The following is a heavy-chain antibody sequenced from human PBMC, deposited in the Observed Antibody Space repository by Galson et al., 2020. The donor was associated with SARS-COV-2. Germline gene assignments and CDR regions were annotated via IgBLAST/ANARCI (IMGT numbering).Heavy chain of an antibody. J-gene: IGHJ4*02. V-gene: IGHV1-2*02. D-gene: IGHD3-22*01. CDR3: ARESWVPKTHYYDSSGYIYFDY. Sequence: ASVKVSCKASGYTFTGYYMHWVRQAPGQGLEWMGWINPNSGGTNYAQKFQGRVTMTRDTSISTAYMELSRLRSDDTAVYYCARESWVPKTHYYDSSGYIYFDYWGQGTLVTVSS. CDR1: GYTFTGYY. CDR2: INPNSGGT.